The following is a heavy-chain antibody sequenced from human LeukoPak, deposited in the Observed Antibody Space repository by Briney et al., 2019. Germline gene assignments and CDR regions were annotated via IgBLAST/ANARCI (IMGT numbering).Heavy chain of an antibody. CDR2: FDPEDGET. D-gene: IGHD3-10*01. Sequence: GASVKVSCKVSGYTLTELSMHWVRQAPGKGLEWMGGFDPEDGETIYAQKFQGRVTMTEDTSTDTAYMELSSLRSEDTAVYYCATAMVRGVISHDNDAFDIWGQGTMVTVSS. CDR1: GYTLTELS. J-gene: IGHJ3*02. V-gene: IGHV1-24*01. CDR3: ATAMVRGVISHDNDAFDI.